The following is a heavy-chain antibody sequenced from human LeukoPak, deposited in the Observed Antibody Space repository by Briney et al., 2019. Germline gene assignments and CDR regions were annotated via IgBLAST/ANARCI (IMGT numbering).Heavy chain of an antibody. V-gene: IGHV3-7*01. CDR1: GFTFSNYW. CDR2: IDKNGREK. D-gene: IGHD4-17*01. J-gene: IGHJ4*02. Sequence: SGGSLRLSCTVSGFTFSNYWMRWVRQAPGKGLEWVASIDKNGREKRYVDSVEGRFTISRDNAKNSVYLQMTSLGAEDTAVYYCARGFRSVTTWGYFDYWGQGALVTVSS. CDR3: ARGFRSVTTWGYFDY.